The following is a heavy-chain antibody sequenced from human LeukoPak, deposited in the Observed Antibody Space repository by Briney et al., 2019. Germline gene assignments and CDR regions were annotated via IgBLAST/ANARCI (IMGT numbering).Heavy chain of an antibody. Sequence: ASVKVSCKASGYTFTGYYMHWVRRAPGQGLEWMGWINPNSGGTNYAQKFQGRVTMTRDTSISTAYMELSRLRSDDTAVYYCAHTLTPKDWFDPWGQGTLVTVSS. J-gene: IGHJ5*02. V-gene: IGHV1-2*02. CDR1: GYTFTGYY. D-gene: IGHD4-23*01. CDR3: AHTLTPKDWFDP. CDR2: INPNSGGT.